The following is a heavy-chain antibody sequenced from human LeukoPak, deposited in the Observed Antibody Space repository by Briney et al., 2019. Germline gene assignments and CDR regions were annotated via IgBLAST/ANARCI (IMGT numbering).Heavy chain of an antibody. V-gene: IGHV4-61*02. Sequence: SETLSLTCTVSGGSISSGSYYWSWIRQPAGKGLEWIGRIYTSGSTNYNPSLKSRVTISVDTSKNQFSLKLSSVTAADTAVYYCARGPLAAAGTLTYYYYGMDVWGQGTTVTVSS. CDR2: IYTSGST. D-gene: IGHD6-13*01. CDR3: ARGPLAAAGTLTYYYYGMDV. J-gene: IGHJ6*02. CDR1: GGSISSGSYY.